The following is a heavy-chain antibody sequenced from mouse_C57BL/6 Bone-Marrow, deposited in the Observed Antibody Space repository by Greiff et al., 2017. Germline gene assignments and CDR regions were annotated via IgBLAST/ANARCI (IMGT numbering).Heavy chain of an antibody. CDR3: ARANYGNYWYFDV. J-gene: IGHJ1*03. D-gene: IGHD2-1*01. V-gene: IGHV1-55*01. CDR2: IYPGSGST. Sequence: QVQLKQPGAELVKPGASVKLSCKASGYTFTSYWITWVKQRPGQGLEWIGDIYPGSGSTYYNEKLKSKATLTVDSSTSTAYMKLSSLTSEDSAFYYSARANYGNYWYFDVWGTGTTVTVSS. CDR1: GYTFTSYW.